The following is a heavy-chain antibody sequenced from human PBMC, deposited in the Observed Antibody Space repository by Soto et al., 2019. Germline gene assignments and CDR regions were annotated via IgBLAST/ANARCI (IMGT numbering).Heavy chain of an antibody. CDR1: GGAIDDHY. D-gene: IGHD3-9*01. Sequence: SSETLSLTCTVSGGAIDDHYWSYIRQPPGKGLEWIGYIYYNGNTNYNPSLESRVTISVDRSKNRFSLRLTSLTAADTAVYYCARVRTGYFDYWGRGALVTVS. CDR2: IYYNGNT. J-gene: IGHJ4*02. CDR3: ARVRTGYFDY. V-gene: IGHV4-59*11.